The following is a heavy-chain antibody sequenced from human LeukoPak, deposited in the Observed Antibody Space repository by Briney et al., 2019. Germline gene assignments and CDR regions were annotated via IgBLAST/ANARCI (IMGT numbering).Heavy chain of an antibody. Sequence: SVKVSCKASGGTFSSYAISGLQQAPGKGLDWMGRIIPIFGTANYAQKFQGRVTITTDESTSTAYMELSSLRSEDTAVYYCARDRGTAGAFDIWGQGTMVTVSS. V-gene: IGHV1-69*05. CDR1: GGTFSSYA. J-gene: IGHJ3*02. CDR3: ARDRGTAGAFDI. CDR2: IIPIFGTA. D-gene: IGHD6-13*01.